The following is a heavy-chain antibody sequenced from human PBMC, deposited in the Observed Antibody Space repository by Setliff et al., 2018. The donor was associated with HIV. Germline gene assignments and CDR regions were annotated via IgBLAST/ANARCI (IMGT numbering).Heavy chain of an antibody. CDR1: GFTFSDYY. D-gene: IGHD3-22*01. J-gene: IGHJ4*02. CDR2: ISSSSSRYT. CDR3: ARGGLITPFGLLSYYDSSGYFDY. V-gene: IGHV3-11*06. Sequence: GESLTISCAASGFTFSDYYMSWIRQAPGKGLEWVSSISSSSSRYTNYADSVKGRFTISRDNAKNSLYLQMNSLRAEDTAVYYCARGGLITPFGLLSYYDSSGYFDYWGQGTLVTVSS.